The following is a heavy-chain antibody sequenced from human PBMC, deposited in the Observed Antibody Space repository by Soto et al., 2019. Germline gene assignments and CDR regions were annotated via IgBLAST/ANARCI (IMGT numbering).Heavy chain of an antibody. V-gene: IGHV3-53*01. CDR2: LYDAHST. D-gene: IGHD3-16*01. CDR3: VIWPLRAHSYDL. Sequence: PGGSRRLSCAAPGFTVSAKKYLACVRQPQKKGREWVSALYDAHSTFYADSVKGRFTTSGDRSRTIVYLHINSLSPDEGAVYYCVIWPLRAHSYDLWGQGMSVTVSS. CDR1: GFTVSAKKY. J-gene: IGHJ6*02.